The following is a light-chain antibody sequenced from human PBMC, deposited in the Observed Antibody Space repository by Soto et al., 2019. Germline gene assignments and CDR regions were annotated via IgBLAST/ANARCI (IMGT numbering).Light chain of an antibody. CDR1: QGISSH. V-gene: IGKV1-5*03. CDR3: QQYNSYWT. J-gene: IGKJ1*01. Sequence: IQLTQSPSSLSASVGDRVTITCRTSQGISSHLAWYQQKPGKAPKLLILKASSLESGVPSRFSGSGSGTEFTLTISSLQPDDFATYYCQQYNSYWTFGQGTKVDI. CDR2: KAS.